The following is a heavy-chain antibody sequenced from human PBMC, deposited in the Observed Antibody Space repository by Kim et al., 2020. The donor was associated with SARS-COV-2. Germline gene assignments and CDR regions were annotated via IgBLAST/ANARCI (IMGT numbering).Heavy chain of an antibody. D-gene: IGHD1-1*01. CDR1: GFIFSTYE. Sequence: GGSLRLSCAASGFIFSTYEINWVRQAPGKGLEWVAYISGSGDTTLYADSVKGRFTVSRDNAKNSVYLQMNSLRADDTGVYHCARVRPIGTTGQHFDYLGQGSLVTVS. J-gene: IGHJ4*02. CDR3: ARVRPIGTTGQHFDY. CDR2: ISGSGDTT. V-gene: IGHV3-48*03.